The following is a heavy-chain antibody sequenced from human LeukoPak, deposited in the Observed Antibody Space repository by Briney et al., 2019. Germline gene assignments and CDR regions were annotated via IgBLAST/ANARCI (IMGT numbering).Heavy chain of an antibody. CDR2: TYYRSKWYN. CDR1: GDSVSSNSAA. J-gene: IGHJ4*02. Sequence: SQTLSLTCAISGDSVSSNSAAWNWIRQSPSRGLEWLGGTYYRSKWYNDYAVSVKSRITINPDTSKNQFSLQLNSVTPEDTAVYYCARGMGYYDILTGYREYYFDYWGQGTLVTVSS. CDR3: ARGMGYYDILTGYREYYFDY. V-gene: IGHV6-1*01. D-gene: IGHD3-9*01.